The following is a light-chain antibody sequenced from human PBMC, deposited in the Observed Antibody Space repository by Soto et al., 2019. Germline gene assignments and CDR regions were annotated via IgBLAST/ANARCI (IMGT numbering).Light chain of an antibody. CDR2: NNN. Sequence: QSVLTQPPSVSAAAGQKVTISCSGSSSNIGNNFISWYQQIPGTAPKLLVYNNNQRPSGIPDRFSGSKSGTSATLGITGLQTGDEADYYCGTWDSSLSANVFGTGTKLTVL. J-gene: IGLJ1*01. V-gene: IGLV1-51*01. CDR3: GTWDSSLSANV. CDR1: SSNIGNNF.